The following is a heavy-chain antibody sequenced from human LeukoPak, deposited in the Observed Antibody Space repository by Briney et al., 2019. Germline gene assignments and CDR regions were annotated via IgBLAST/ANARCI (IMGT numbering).Heavy chain of an antibody. J-gene: IGHJ5*02. CDR2: IYHSVST. CDR3: ARGDYDSSGSHNWFDP. D-gene: IGHD3-22*01. Sequence: SQTLSLTCAVSGVSISSGGYSWSWIRQPPGKGLEWIGYIYHSVSTYYNPSLKSRVTISVDRSKNQFSLKLSSVTAADTAVYYCARGDYDSSGSHNWFDPWGQGTLVTVSS. CDR1: GVSISSGGYS. V-gene: IGHV4-30-2*01.